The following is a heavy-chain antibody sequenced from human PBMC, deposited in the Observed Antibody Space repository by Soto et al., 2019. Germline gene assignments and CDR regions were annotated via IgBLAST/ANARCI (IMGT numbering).Heavy chain of an antibody. D-gene: IGHD5-12*01. J-gene: IGHJ4*02. CDR1: GFTVSSNY. Sequence: GESLSLSCSASGFTVSSNYMSWVRPATGKGLEWVSVIYSGGSTYYADSVKGRFTISRDNSKNTLYLQMNSLRAEDTAVYYCARVYLRQRWLQLLDYWGQGTLVTVSA. V-gene: IGHV3-53*01. CDR2: IYSGGST. CDR3: ARVYLRQRWLQLLDY.